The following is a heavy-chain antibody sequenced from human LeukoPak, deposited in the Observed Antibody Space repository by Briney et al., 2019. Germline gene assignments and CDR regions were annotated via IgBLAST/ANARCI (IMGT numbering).Heavy chain of an antibody. J-gene: IGHJ6*02. V-gene: IGHV1-69*04. D-gene: IGHD2-8*01. CDR1: GGTFSSYA. CDR3: ARDVPPDIVLMVLPYYYYGMDV. CDR2: IIPILGIA. Sequence: ASVKVSCKASGGTFSSYAISWVRQAPGQGLEWMGRIIPILGIANYAQKFQGRVTITADKSTSTAYMELSSLRSEDTAVYYCARDVPPDIVLMVLPYYYYGMDVWGQGTTVTVSS.